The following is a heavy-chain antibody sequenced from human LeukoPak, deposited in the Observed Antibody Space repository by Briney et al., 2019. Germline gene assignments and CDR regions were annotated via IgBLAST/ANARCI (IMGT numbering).Heavy chain of an antibody. CDR2: INTNTGNP. Sequence: ASVKVSCKASGYTFTSCAMNWVRQAPGQGLEWMGWINTNTGNPSYAQGFFTGRYVFSLDTSAGTAYLQINGLKADDTAVYYCGRDPRLGIRGYTYGYIDHWGQGTLLTVAS. D-gene: IGHD5-18*01. J-gene: IGHJ4*02. V-gene: IGHV7-4-1*02. CDR1: GYTFTSCA. CDR3: GRDPRLGIRGYTYGYIDH.